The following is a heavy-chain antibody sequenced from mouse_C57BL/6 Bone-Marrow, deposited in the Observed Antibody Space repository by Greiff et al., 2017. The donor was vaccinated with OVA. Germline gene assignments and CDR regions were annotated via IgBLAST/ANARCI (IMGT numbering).Heavy chain of an antibody. CDR3: ARHSSGYYYFDY. D-gene: IGHD3-2*02. J-gene: IGHJ2*01. V-gene: IGHV1-69*01. CDR2: IDPSDSYT. CDR1: GYTFTSYW. Sequence: QVHVKQPGAELVMPGASVKLSCKASGYTFTSYWMHWVKQRPGQGLEWIGEIDPSDSYTNYNQKFKGKSTLTVDKSSSTAYMQLSSLTSEDSAVYYCARHSSGYYYFDYWGQGTTLTVSS.